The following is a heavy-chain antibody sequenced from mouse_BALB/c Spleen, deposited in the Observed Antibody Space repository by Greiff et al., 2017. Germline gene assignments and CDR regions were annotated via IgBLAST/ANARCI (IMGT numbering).Heavy chain of an antibody. CDR3: ARGTTVVDEDWYFDV. V-gene: IGHV1-67*01. J-gene: IGHJ1*01. CDR1: SYTFTDYA. Sequence: QVQLQQSGPELVRPGVSVKISCKGSSYTFTDYAMHWVKQSHAKSLEWIGVISTYYGNTNYNQKFKGKATMTVDKSSSTAYMELARLTSEDSAVYYCARGTTVVDEDWYFDVWGAGTTVTVSS. CDR2: ISTYYGNT. D-gene: IGHD1-1*01.